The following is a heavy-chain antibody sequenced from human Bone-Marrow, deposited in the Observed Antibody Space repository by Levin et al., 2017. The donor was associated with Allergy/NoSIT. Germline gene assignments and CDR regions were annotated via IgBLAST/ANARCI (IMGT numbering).Heavy chain of an antibody. CDR2: ISAGDAST. CDR3: AKVRRGLDAFDI. D-gene: IGHD3/OR15-3a*01. J-gene: IGHJ3*02. Sequence: GGSLRLSCAASGFTFSSSAMSWVRQAPGKGLEWVSSISAGDASTYYTDSVKGRLTVSRDNSKNTLYLQMNSLRAEDTALYYCAKVRRGLDAFDIWGQGTVVTVSS. CDR1: GFTFSSSA. V-gene: IGHV3-23*01.